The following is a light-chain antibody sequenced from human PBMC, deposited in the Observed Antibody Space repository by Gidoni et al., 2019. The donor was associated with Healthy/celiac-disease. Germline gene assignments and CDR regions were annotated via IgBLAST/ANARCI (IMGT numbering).Light chain of an antibody. CDR2: DAS. J-gene: IGKJ4*01. CDR1: QDISNY. Sequence: DSQMTQFPSSLSASVGDRVAITCQASQDISNYLNWYQQKPGKAPKLLIYDASNLETGVPSRFSGSGSGTDFTFTISSLQPEDIATYYCQQYDNLPRLTFGGGTKVEIK. CDR3: QQYDNLPRLT. V-gene: IGKV1-33*01.